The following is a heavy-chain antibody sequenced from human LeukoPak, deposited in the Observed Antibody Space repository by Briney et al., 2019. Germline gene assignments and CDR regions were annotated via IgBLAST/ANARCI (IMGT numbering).Heavy chain of an antibody. CDR2: IYYSGST. V-gene: IGHV4-59*01. Sequence: PSETLSLTCTVSGGSISSYYWSWIRQPPGKGLEWNGYIYYSGSTNYNPSLKSRVPISVDTSKNQFSLKLSSVTAADTAVYYCARVDWNWYFDLWGRGTLVTVSS. CDR3: ARVDWNWYFDL. CDR1: GGSISSYY. J-gene: IGHJ2*01. D-gene: IGHD3-9*01.